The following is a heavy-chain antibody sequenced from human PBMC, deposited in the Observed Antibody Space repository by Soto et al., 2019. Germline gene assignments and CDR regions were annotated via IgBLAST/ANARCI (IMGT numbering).Heavy chain of an antibody. Sequence: PGGSLRLSCAASGFTVRTNYMAWVRQAPGKGLEWVSIIFSGGDTYYADSVKGRFTVSRDLSKNTLYLQMNSLRAEDTAVYYCARDRDNYDSSGFYFFGMNLWGQGTTVTVSS. J-gene: IGHJ6*02. CDR2: IFSGGDT. V-gene: IGHV3-53*01. D-gene: IGHD3-22*01. CDR1: GFTVRTNY. CDR3: ARDRDNYDSSGFYFFGMNL.